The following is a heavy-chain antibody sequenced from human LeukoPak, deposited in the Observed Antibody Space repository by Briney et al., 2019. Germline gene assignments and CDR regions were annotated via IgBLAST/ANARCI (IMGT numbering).Heavy chain of an antibody. Sequence: GGSLRLSCAASGFIFSSYSMNWVRQAPGKGLEWVSYISRSSTTIYYADSVKGRFTISRDNVKNSLYLQMNSLRAEDTALYYCARERGYSSSAFDIWGQGTVVTVSS. J-gene: IGHJ3*02. D-gene: IGHD5-18*01. CDR1: GFIFSSYS. CDR2: ISRSSTTI. CDR3: ARERGYSSSAFDI. V-gene: IGHV3-48*01.